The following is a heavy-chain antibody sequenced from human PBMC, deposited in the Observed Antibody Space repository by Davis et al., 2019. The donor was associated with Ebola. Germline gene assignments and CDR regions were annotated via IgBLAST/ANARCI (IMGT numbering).Heavy chain of an antibody. CDR3: ASGTTVTTGFDN. J-gene: IGHJ4*02. CDR2: INAGNGNT. V-gene: IGHV1-3*01. CDR1: GYTFTSYA. D-gene: IGHD4-17*01. Sequence: ASVKVSCKASGYTFTSYAMHWVRQAPGQRLEWMGWINAGNGNTKYSQKFQGRVTITRDTSASTAYMELSRLTSDDTAVYYCASGTTVTTGFDNWGQGTLVTVSS.